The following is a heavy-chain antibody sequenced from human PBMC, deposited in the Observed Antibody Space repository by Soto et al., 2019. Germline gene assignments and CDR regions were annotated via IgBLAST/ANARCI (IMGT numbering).Heavy chain of an antibody. V-gene: IGHV1-69*06. D-gene: IGHD3-9*01. J-gene: IGHJ5*02. CDR3: ARSPYDILTEGVNWFDP. Sequence: QVQLVQSGAEVKKPGSSVKVSCKASGGTFSSYAISWVRQAPGQGLEWMGGIIPIFGTANYAQKFQGRVKITADKSTSTAYMELSSLRSEDTAVYYCARSPYDILTEGVNWFDPWGQGTLVTVSS. CDR2: IIPIFGTA. CDR1: GGTFSSYA.